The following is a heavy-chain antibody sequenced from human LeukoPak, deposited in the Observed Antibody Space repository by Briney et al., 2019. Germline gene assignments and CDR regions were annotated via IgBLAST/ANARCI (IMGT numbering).Heavy chain of an antibody. V-gene: IGHV3-30-3*01. CDR3: ARGPGAANGVDFDY. CDR1: GFTFSSYA. CDR2: ISYDGSNK. Sequence: GGSLRLSCAASGFTFSSYAMHWVRQAPGKGLEWVAVISYDGSNKYYADSVKGRFTISRDSSKNTLYLQMNSLRAEDTAVYYCARGPGAANGVDFDYWGQGTLVTVSS. J-gene: IGHJ4*02. D-gene: IGHD3-10*01.